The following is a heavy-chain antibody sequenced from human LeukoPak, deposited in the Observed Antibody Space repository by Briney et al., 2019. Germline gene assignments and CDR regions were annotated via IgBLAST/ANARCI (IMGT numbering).Heavy chain of an antibody. CDR3: ARAIKLVTPYNWFEP. Sequence: GRSLRLSCAASGFTFSSYAMHWVRQAPGKGLEWVAVISYDGSNKYYADSVKGRFTISRDNSKNTLYLQMNSLRAEDTAVYYCARAIKLVTPYNWFEPWGQGTLVTVSS. CDR1: GFTFSSYA. V-gene: IGHV3-30-3*01. J-gene: IGHJ5*02. D-gene: IGHD3-9*01. CDR2: ISYDGSNK.